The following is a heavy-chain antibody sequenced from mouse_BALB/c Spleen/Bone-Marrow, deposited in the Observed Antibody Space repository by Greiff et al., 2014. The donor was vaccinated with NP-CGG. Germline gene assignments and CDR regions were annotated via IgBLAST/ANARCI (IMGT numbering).Heavy chain of an antibody. CDR1: GYAFTNYL. Sequence: VQLQQSGAELARPGTSVKVSCKASGYAFTNYLIEWVKQRPGQGLEWIGVINPGSRITNYNEKFKGKATLTADKSSSTAYMQLSSLTSDDSAVYFCARRTTGVAPFDYWGQGTTLTVSS. J-gene: IGHJ2*01. CDR3: ARRTTGVAPFDY. V-gene: IGHV1-54*01. D-gene: IGHD1-1*01. CDR2: INPGSRIT.